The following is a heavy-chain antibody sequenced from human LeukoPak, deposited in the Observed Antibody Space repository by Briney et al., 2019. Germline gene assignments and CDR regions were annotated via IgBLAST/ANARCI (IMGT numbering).Heavy chain of an antibody. CDR2: INHSGST. J-gene: IGHJ4*02. D-gene: IGHD3-22*01. V-gene: IGHV4-34*01. CDR3: AREGLRSGYSLTLDY. CDR1: GGSFSGYY. Sequence: SETLSLTCAVYGGSFSGYYWSWIRQPPGKGLEWIGEINHSGSTNYNPSLKSRVTISVDTSKNQFSLKLSSVTAADTAVYYCAREGLRSGYSLTLDYWGQGTLVTVSS.